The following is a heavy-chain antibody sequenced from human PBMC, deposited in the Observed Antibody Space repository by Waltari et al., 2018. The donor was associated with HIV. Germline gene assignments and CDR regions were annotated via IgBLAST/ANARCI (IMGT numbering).Heavy chain of an antibody. CDR1: RDVFTNFS. CDR3: AASPERPGFEAPLFFFDY. V-gene: IGHV1-69*13. J-gene: IGHJ4*02. CDR2: ITPVCGTT. D-gene: IGHD5-12*01. Sequence: VQLVQSGAEMKKPGSSVRVSCKCSRDVFTNFSFNWLRQSPGQRPEWMAEITPVCGTTDYPRKVRGRVTLSADKSASTIDMDLRSLSSGDTAVYYCAASPERPGFEAPLFFFDYWGQGTLITVSS.